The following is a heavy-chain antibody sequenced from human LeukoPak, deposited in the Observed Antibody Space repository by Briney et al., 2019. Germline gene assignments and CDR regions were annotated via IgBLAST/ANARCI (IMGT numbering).Heavy chain of an antibody. CDR1: GGSISSGGYY. CDR2: IYYSGST. J-gene: IGHJ4*02. Sequence: SQTLSLTCTVSGGSISSGGYYWSWIRQHPGKGLEWIGYIYYSGSTYYNPSLESRITISVDTSKNQFSLKLSSVTAADTAVYYCARKTSRSWCFDYWGQGTLVTVSS. V-gene: IGHV4-31*03. CDR3: ARKTSRSWCFDY. D-gene: IGHD6-13*01.